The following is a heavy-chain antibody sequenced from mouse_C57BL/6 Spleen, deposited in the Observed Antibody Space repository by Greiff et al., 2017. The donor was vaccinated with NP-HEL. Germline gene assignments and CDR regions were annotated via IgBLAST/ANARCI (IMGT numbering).Heavy chain of an antibody. CDR3: ATLQLGPSYARDY. CDR2: IDPSDSYT. J-gene: IGHJ4*01. CDR1: GYTFTSYW. V-gene: IGHV1-69*01. D-gene: IGHD4-1*01. Sequence: QVQLQQSGAELVMPGASVKLSCKASGYTFTSYWMHWVKQRPGQGLEWIGEIDPSDSYTNYNQKFKGKSTLTVDKSSRSAYMQLSSLTSEDSAVYYCATLQLGPSYARDYWGQGTSVTVAS.